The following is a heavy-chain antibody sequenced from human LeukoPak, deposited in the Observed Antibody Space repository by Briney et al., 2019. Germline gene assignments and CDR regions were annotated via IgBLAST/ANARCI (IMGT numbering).Heavy chain of an antibody. CDR2: INPSGGST. D-gene: IGHD2-2*01. CDR1: GYTFTSYY. Sequence: ASVKVSCKASGYTFTSYYMHWVRQAPGQGLEWMGIINPSGGSTSYAQKFQGRVTMTRDTSTSTVYMELSSLRSEDTAVYYCASSGRSRGPLPAWGQGTLVTVSS. CDR3: ASSGRSRGPLPA. J-gene: IGHJ5*02. V-gene: IGHV1-46*01.